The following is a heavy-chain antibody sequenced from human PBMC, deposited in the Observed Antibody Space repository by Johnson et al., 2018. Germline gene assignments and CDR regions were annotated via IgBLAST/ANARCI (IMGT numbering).Heavy chain of an antibody. D-gene: IGHD1-26*01. Sequence: QVQLQESGPGLVKPSETLSLTCTVSGGSISSYYWSWIRQPPGKGLEWIAFIYYNGDTSYNHSLKSRVTISVDTSKNHFSLKLCSVTAADTAVYYCAREWSAFDIWGQGTMVTVSS. J-gene: IGHJ3*02. CDR2: IYYNGDT. CDR3: AREWSAFDI. V-gene: IGHV4-59*01. CDR1: GGSISSYY.